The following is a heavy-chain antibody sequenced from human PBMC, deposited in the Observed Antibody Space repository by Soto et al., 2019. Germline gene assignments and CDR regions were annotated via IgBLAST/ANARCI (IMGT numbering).Heavy chain of an antibody. CDR1: GFTFSSYG. D-gene: IGHD3-3*01. Sequence: GGSLRLSCAASGFTFSSYGMHWVRQAPGKGLEWVAVISYDGSNKYYADSVKGRFTISRDNSKNPLYLQMNSLRAEDTAVYYCAKSVPFGVVIYYYYYGMDVWGQGTTVTVSS. V-gene: IGHV3-30*18. J-gene: IGHJ6*02. CDR3: AKSVPFGVVIYYYYYGMDV. CDR2: ISYDGSNK.